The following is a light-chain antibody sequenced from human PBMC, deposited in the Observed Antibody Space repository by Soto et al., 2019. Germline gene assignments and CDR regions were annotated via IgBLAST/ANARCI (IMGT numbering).Light chain of an antibody. CDR3: AAWDDSLNGHV. CDR1: DPHIGPYS. CDR2: TTY. V-gene: IGLV1-44*01. Sequence: VRPHPDSGSVTPRGGRPLPCSGNDPHIGPYSVHWFQQLPGTAPKLLISTTYQRPSGVPERFSGSKSGTSASLAISGLQSEDEADYYCAAWDDSLNGHVFGTGTKVTVL. J-gene: IGLJ1*01.